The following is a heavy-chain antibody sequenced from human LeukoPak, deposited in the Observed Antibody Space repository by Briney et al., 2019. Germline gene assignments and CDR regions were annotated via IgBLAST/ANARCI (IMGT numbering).Heavy chain of an antibody. CDR3: ARVPGVTRYFDS. Sequence: PGGPLRLSCAASGFTFTCCWMSWVRQTPGKGLEWVASIKQDGGEKFYADSVKGRLTISRDNAKNSLYLQMNSLRAEDTAVYYCARVPGVTRYFDSWGQGILVTVSS. CDR2: IKQDGGEK. V-gene: IGHV3-7*01. CDR1: GFTFTCCW. D-gene: IGHD4-23*01. J-gene: IGHJ4*02.